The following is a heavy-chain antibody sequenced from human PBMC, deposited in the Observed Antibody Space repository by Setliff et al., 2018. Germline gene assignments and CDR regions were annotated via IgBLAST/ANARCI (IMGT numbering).Heavy chain of an antibody. CDR2: VIPVFRTA. CDR3: ARGRFYSDSWSEYFHH. V-gene: IGHV1-69*13. J-gene: IGHJ1*01. D-gene: IGHD3-22*01. CDR1: GGTFRTDG. Sequence: ASVKVSCKASGGTFRTDGFNWVRQAPGQGLEWMGRVIPVFRTANYAQKFQGRVTISADESTSTAYMELSSLRSDDTAVYYCARGRFYSDSWSEYFHHWGQGTLVTVSS.